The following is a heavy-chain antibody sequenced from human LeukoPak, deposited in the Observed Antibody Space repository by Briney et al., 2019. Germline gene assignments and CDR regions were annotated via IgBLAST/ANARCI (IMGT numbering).Heavy chain of an antibody. CDR3: ARGYYDYVWGSYHYFDY. Sequence: SETLSLTCTVSGGSISSGGYYWSWIRQHPGKGLEWIGYIYYSGSTYYNPSLKSRVTISVDTSKNQFSLKLSSVTAADTAVYYCARGYYDYVWGSYHYFDYWGQGTLVTVSS. J-gene: IGHJ4*02. V-gene: IGHV4-31*03. CDR2: IYYSGST. CDR1: GGSISSGGYY. D-gene: IGHD3-16*02.